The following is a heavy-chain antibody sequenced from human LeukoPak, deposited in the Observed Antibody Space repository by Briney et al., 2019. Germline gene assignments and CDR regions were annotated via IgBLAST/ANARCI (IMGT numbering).Heavy chain of an antibody. CDR3: ARDRYYGSGSYYDAFDI. CDR1: GGSISSSNW. V-gene: IGHV4-4*02. J-gene: IGHJ3*02. Sequence: PSETLSLTCAVSGGSISSSNWWSWVRQPPGKGLEWIGEIYHSGSTNYNPSLKSRVTISVDTSKNQFSLKLSSVTAADTAVYYCARDRYYGSGSYYDAFDIWGQGTMVTVSS. CDR2: IYHSGST. D-gene: IGHD3-10*01.